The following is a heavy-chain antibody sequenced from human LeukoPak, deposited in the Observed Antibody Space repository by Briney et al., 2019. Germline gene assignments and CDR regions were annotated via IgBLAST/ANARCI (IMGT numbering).Heavy chain of an antibody. V-gene: IGHV4-39*07. CDR3: ARVSRVAADDPEVRYNWFDP. Sequence: SKTLSLTCTVSGGSISSSSYYWGWIRQPPGKGLEWIGSIYYSGSTYYNPSLKSRLTISVDTSKNQFSLKLSSVTAADTAVYYCARVSRVAADDPEVRYNWFDPWGQGTLVTVSS. D-gene: IGHD1-1*01. CDR2: IYYSGST. CDR1: GGSISSSSYY. J-gene: IGHJ5*02.